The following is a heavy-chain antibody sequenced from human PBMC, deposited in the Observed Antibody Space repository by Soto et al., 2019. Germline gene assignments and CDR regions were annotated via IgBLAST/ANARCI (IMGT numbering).Heavy chain of an antibody. CDR2: IIPVYGTT. CDR1: GGTFSTYG. CDR3: ARATISSRLPPRDYGLEV. J-gene: IGHJ6*01. D-gene: IGHD6-13*01. Sequence: SVKVSCTTSGGTFSTYGTSWVRQAPGQGLEWMGGIIPVYGTTDYAQKFQGRVAITADESTRTAYMELSSLTSEDTAVYYCARATISSRLPPRDYGLEVWRQ. V-gene: IGHV1-69*13.